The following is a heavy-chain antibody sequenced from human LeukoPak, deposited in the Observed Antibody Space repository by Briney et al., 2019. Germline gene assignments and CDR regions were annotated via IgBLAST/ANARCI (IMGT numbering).Heavy chain of an antibody. Sequence: GGSLRLSCAASGFTFSSYEMNWVRQAPGKGLEWVSYISSSGSTIYYADSVEGRFTISRDNAKNSLYLQMNSLRDEDTAVYYCAREGGFAVARRAFDIWGQGTMVTVSS. V-gene: IGHV3-48*03. CDR3: AREGGFAVARRAFDI. J-gene: IGHJ3*02. CDR2: ISSSGSTI. CDR1: GFTFSSYE. D-gene: IGHD6-19*01.